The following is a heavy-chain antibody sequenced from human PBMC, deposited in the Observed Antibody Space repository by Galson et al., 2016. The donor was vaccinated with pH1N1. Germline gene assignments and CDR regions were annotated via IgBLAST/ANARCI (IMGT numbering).Heavy chain of an antibody. CDR1: GYSFTRYW. Sequence: QSGAEVKKPGESLKISCKGSGYSFTRYWIGWVRQMPGKGLEWMGIIYPGDSDTRYSPSFQGQVTISADKSISTAYLQWSSLKAPDTAMYYCVRHSVYCSGGRCSLNYYYYYGMDVWGQGTTVTVSS. CDR2: IYPGDSDT. J-gene: IGHJ6*02. V-gene: IGHV5-51*01. D-gene: IGHD2-15*01. CDR3: VRHSVYCSGGRCSLNYYYYYGMDV.